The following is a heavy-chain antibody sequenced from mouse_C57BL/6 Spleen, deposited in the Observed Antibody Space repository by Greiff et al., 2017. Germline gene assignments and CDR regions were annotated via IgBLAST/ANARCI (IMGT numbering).Heavy chain of an antibody. D-gene: IGHD1-1*01. J-gene: IGHJ4*01. V-gene: IGHV1-72*01. CDR2: IDPNSGGT. CDR3: AKDSYYSGSSYAMDY. Sequence: QVQLQQPGADLVKPGASVKLSCKASGYTFTSYWMHWVKQRPGRGLEWIGRIDPNSGGTKYNEKFKTKATLTVNKPSSTAYMQLSSMTSEVSAVYDCAKDSYYSGSSYAMDYWGQGTSVTVSS. CDR1: GYTFTSYW.